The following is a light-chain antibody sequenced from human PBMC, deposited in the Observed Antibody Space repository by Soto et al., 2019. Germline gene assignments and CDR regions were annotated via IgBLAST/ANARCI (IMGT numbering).Light chain of an antibody. CDR2: DVS. V-gene: IGLV2-14*01. CDR1: ISDVGDYNY. Sequence: QSALTQPASVSGSPGQSITISCTGTISDVGDYNYDSWYQQHPDKAPKLMIYDVSNRPSGVSNRFSGSKSGNTASLTISGLHPEDDADYSCSSYRSSSPVLVFGGGTKLTVL. J-gene: IGLJ2*01. CDR3: SSYRSSSPVLV.